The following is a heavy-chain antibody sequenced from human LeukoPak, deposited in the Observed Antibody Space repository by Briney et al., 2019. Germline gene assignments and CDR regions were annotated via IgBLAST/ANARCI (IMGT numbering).Heavy chain of an antibody. J-gene: IGHJ4*02. CDR2: IWYDGSNK. CDR3: AKVIAVTSYGAKSVFDH. CDR1: GFTFSNYG. V-gene: IGHV3-30*02. Sequence: GGSLRLSCAASGFTFSNYGMHWVRQAPGKGLEWVAFIWYDGSNKYYADSVKGRFTISRDNSKNTVYLQMNSLRAEDTAVYYCAKVIAVTSYGAKSVFDHWGQGTLVTVSS. D-gene: IGHD4-23*01.